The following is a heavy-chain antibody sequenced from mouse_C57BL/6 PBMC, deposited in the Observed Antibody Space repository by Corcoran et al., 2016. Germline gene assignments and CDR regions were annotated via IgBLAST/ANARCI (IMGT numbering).Heavy chain of an antibody. CDR1: GYTFTDYY. CDR3: AREGCPYGSSFFDY. V-gene: IGHV1-75*01. J-gene: IGHJ2*01. CDR2: IFPGSGST. D-gene: IGHD1-1*01. Sequence: QVQLQQSGPELVKPGASVKISCKASGYTFTDYYINWVKQRPGKGLEWIGWIFPGSGSTYYNEKFKGKATLTVDKSSSTAYMLLSSLTSEDSAVDFCAREGCPYGSSFFDYWGQGTTLTVSS.